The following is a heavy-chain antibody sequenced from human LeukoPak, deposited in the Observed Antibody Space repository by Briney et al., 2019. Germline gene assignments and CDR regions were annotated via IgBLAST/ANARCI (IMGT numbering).Heavy chain of an antibody. Sequence: PGGSLRLSCAASGFTFSSYGMSWVRQAPGKGLEWVSAISVSGGSTNYADSVKGRFTISRDDSKNTLYLQMNGLRAEDTAVYYCVKVFFMDYWGQGTLVTVSS. V-gene: IGHV3-23*01. J-gene: IGHJ4*02. CDR1: GFTFSSYG. CDR2: ISVSGGST. D-gene: IGHD2-8*01. CDR3: VKVFFMDY.